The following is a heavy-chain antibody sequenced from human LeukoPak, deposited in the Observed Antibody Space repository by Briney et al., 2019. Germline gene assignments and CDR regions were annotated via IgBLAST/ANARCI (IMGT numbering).Heavy chain of an antibody. Sequence: GGSLRLSCAASGFTFSSYGMHWVRQAPGKGLEWVAVISYDGSNKYYADSVKGRFSISRDNSKNTLYLQMNSLRAEDTAVYYCAKLGAAGTSGYFDYWGQGTLVTVS. CDR2: ISYDGSNK. V-gene: IGHV3-30*18. D-gene: IGHD6-13*01. J-gene: IGHJ4*02. CDR1: GFTFSSYG. CDR3: AKLGAAGTSGYFDY.